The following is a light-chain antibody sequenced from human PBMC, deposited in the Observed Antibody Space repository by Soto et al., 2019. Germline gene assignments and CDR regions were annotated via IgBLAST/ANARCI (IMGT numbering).Light chain of an antibody. V-gene: IGKV3-15*01. CDR3: QQYNNWPPT. Sequence: EIVMTQSPATLSVSPGERATLSCRASQSVSGNLAWYQQKPGQAPRLLIYGASTRATGIPARFSGSGSGTDCTLTISSLQSEDFALYYCQQYNNWPPTFGQGTRLEIK. CDR1: QSVSGN. J-gene: IGKJ5*01. CDR2: GAS.